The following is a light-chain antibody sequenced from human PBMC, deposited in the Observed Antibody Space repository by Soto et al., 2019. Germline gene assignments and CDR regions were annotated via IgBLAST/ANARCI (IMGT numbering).Light chain of an antibody. V-gene: IGKV2-28*01. CDR2: LRS. Sequence: DIVMTQSPLSLPVTPGEPASISCRSSQSLLHNNGYNYLDWYLQKPGQSPQLLIYLRSNRASGVPDRFSGSGSGTDFTLKISRVEAEDVGVYYCMQALQTPYTFGQGTKVDIK. CDR1: QSLLHNNGYNY. CDR3: MQALQTPYT. J-gene: IGKJ2*01.